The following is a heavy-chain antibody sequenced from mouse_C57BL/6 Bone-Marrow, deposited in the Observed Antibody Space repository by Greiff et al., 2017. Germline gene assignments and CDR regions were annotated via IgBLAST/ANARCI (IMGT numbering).Heavy chain of an antibody. J-gene: IGHJ1*03. CDR2: IDPANGNT. Sequence: VQLQQSVAELVRPGASVKLSCTASGFNFNNTYMHWVKQRPEQGLEWIGRIDPANGNTKYAPKFQGKATITADTSSNTAYLQLSSLTSEDTAIYYYARRGLRYWYFDVWGTGTTVTVSS. V-gene: IGHV14-3*01. D-gene: IGHD2-4*01. CDR1: GFNFNNTY. CDR3: ARRGLRYWYFDV.